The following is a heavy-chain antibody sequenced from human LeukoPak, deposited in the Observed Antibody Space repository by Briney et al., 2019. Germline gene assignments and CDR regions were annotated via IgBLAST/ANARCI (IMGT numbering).Heavy chain of an antibody. V-gene: IGHV4-59*08. Sequence: SETLSLTCTVSCGSISSYYWSWIRQPPGKGLEWLGYIYYSGSTNYNPSLESRVTISVDTYKNQFSLKLSSVTAADTAVYYCARSRGYSYGYGYYFDYWGQGTLVTVSS. CDR3: ARSRGYSYGYGYYFDY. D-gene: IGHD5-18*01. J-gene: IGHJ4*02. CDR2: IYYSGST. CDR1: CGSISSYY.